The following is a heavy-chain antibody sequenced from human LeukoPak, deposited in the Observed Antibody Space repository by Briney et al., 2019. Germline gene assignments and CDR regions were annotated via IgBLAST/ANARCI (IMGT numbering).Heavy chain of an antibody. CDR2: IIPNSGGT. Sequence: GASVKVPCKASGYTFTGYYMHWVRQAPGQGLEWMGWIIPNSGGTNYAQKFQGRVTMTRDTSISTAYMELSRLRSDDTAVYYCARIAAAGPSWGQGTLVTVSS. V-gene: IGHV1-2*02. CDR3: ARIAAAGPS. J-gene: IGHJ4*02. D-gene: IGHD6-13*01. CDR1: GYTFTGYY.